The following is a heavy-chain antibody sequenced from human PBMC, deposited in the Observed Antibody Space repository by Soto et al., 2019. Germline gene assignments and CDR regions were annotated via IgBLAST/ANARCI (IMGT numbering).Heavy chain of an antibody. CDR1: GFTFSSYA. J-gene: IGHJ4*02. CDR2: ISYDGSNK. Sequence: GGSLRLSCAASGFTFSSYAMHWVRQAPGKGLEWVAVISYDGSNKYYADSVKGRFTISRDNSKNTLYLQMNSLRAEDTAVYYCARDRYRGQGTLVTVSS. CDR3: ARDRY. V-gene: IGHV3-30-3*01.